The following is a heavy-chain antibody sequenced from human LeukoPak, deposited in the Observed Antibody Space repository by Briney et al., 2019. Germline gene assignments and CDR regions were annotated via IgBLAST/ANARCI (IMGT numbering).Heavy chain of an antibody. J-gene: IGHJ4*02. Sequence: ASVKVSCKASGYTFTSYGISWVRQAPGQGLKWMGWISAYNGNTNYAQKLQGRVTMTTDTSTSTAYMELRSLRSDDTAVYYCARIELVVITTASLIDYWGQGTLVTVSS. D-gene: IGHD3-22*01. CDR3: ARIELVVITTASLIDY. CDR2: ISAYNGNT. CDR1: GYTFTSYG. V-gene: IGHV1-18*01.